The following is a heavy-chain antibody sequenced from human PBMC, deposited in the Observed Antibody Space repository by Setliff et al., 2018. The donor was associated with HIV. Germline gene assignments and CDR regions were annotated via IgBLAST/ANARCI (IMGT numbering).Heavy chain of an antibody. D-gene: IGHD6-13*01. J-gene: IGHJ6*03. CDR3: ARDRGLGSSSPGRYYYVDV. CDR2: IYSGGST. CDR1: GFTVSSNY. Sequence: PGGSLRLSCAASGFTVSSNYMSWVRQAPGKGLEWVSVIYSGGSTYYADSVKGRFTISRDNSKSTMYLQVDSLTAEDTAVYYCARDRGLGSSSPGRYYYVDVWGKGTTVTVSS. V-gene: IGHV3-53*05.